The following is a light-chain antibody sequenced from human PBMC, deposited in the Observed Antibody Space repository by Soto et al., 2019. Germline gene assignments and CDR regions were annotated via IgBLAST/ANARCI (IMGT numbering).Light chain of an antibody. Sequence: AIQLTQSPSSLSASVGDRVTITCRTSQGISSALAWYQHKPGKAPQLLIYDASSLESGVPSRFSGSGSGTDFTINISSLQPEDFATYYCQQFNTYPFTFGPGTKVDI. J-gene: IGKJ3*01. CDR3: QQFNTYPFT. CDR2: DAS. CDR1: QGISSA. V-gene: IGKV1-13*02.